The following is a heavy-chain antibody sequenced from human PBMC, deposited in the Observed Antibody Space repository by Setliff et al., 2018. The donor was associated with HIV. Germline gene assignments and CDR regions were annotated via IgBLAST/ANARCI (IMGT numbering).Heavy chain of an antibody. J-gene: IGHJ3*01. CDR3: VRPRVFDSFDV. CDR2: INPNNGGT. V-gene: IGHV1-2*06. Sequence: ASVKVSCKALGFLVTGYNVHWVRQAPGHGPEWLGRINPNNGGTNYAQKFQGRVTMSLDTSTSTVYLELKALSSDDTAVYYCVRPRVFDSFDVWGPGTMVTVSS. CDR1: GFLVTGYN.